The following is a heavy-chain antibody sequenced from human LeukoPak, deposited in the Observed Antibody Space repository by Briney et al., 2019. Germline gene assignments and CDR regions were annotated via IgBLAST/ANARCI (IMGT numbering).Heavy chain of an antibody. CDR2: ISSSSSYI. D-gene: IGHD3-10*01. CDR3: ARDYGRSRDYGMDV. V-gene: IGHV3-21*01. Sequence: GGSLRLSCAASGFTFSSYSMNWVRQAPGKGLEWVSSISSSSSYIYYADSVRGRFTISRDNAKNSLYLQMNSLRAEDTAVYYCARDYGRSRDYGMDVWGQGTTVTVSS. CDR1: GFTFSSYS. J-gene: IGHJ6*02.